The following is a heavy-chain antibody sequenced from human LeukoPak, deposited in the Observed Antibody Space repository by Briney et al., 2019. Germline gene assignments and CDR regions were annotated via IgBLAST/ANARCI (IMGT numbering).Heavy chain of an antibody. Sequence: GGSLRLSCKASGFAFSDYWMSWVRQAPGKALEWLANINQDGSQTSYVDSVRGRFTVSRDNAKNSLYLQMNSLRADDTAVYYCARDSSPRYSGYDWVYWGRGTLVTVSS. D-gene: IGHD5-12*01. CDR2: INQDGSQT. J-gene: IGHJ4*02. CDR3: ARDSSPRYSGYDWVY. CDR1: GFAFSDYW. V-gene: IGHV3-7*01.